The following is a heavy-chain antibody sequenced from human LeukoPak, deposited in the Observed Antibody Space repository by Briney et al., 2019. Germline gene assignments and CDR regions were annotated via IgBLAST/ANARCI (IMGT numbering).Heavy chain of an antibody. CDR2: IYYSGST. Sequence: SETLSLTCTVSGGSISSYYWSWIRQPPGKGLEWIGYIYYSGSTNYNPSLKSRVTISVDTSKNQFSLKLSSVTAADTAVYYCARSFGGVIVYGYWGQGTLVTVSS. D-gene: IGHD3-16*02. CDR3: ARSFGGVIVYGY. J-gene: IGHJ4*02. V-gene: IGHV4-59*01. CDR1: GGSISSYY.